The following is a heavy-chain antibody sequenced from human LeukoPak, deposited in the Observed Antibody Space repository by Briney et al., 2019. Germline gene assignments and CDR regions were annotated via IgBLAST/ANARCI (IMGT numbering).Heavy chain of an antibody. CDR1: GGTFSSYA. V-gene: IGHV1-69*13. CDR2: IIPIFGTA. J-gene: IGHJ4*02. D-gene: IGHD4-23*01. CDR3: ARRTLTTVVTPLDY. Sequence: GASMKVSCKASGGTFSSYAINWVRQAPGQGLEWMGGIIPIFGTANYAQKFQGRVTISADESTSIAYMELSSLRSEDTAVYYCARRTLTTVVTPLDYWGQGTLVTVSS.